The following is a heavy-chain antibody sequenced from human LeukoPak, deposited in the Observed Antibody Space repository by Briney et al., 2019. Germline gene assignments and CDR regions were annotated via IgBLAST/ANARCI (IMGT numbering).Heavy chain of an antibody. CDR2: ISYDGSNK. CDR3: ARANTLIVVLIAFDY. D-gene: IGHD3-22*01. CDR1: GFTFSSYA. Sequence: GGSLRLSWAASGFTFSSYAMHWVRQAPGKGLEWVAVISYDGSNKYYADSVKGRFTISRDNSKNTLYLQMNSLRAEDTAVYYCARANTLIVVLIAFDYWGQGTLVTVSS. J-gene: IGHJ4*02. V-gene: IGHV3-30-3*01.